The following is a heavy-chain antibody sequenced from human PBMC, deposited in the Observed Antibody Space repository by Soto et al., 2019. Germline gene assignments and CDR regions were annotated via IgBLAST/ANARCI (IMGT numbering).Heavy chain of an antibody. CDR2: ISHDGSNK. J-gene: IGHJ4*02. CDR3: AKDAAAGNYYFDY. D-gene: IGHD6-13*01. Sequence: QVQLVESGGGVVQPGRSLRLSCAASGFTFSRRGMHWVRQAPGKGLECVAVISHDGSNKYYADSVKGRFTSSRDNSKNALYLQMNSLRPEDTAIYYCAKDAAAGNYYFDYWGQGTLVTVSS. CDR1: GFTFSRRG. V-gene: IGHV3-30*18.